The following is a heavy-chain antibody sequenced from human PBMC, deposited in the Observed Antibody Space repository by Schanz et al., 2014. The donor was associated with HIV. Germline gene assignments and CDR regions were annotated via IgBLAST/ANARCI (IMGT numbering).Heavy chain of an antibody. J-gene: IGHJ5*02. D-gene: IGHD1-1*01. Sequence: EVQLVESGGGFVQPGGSLKLSCAASGLTVRNKYMTWVRQAPGKGLQWVSSISGNSYYKDYADSVKGRFTISRDNSKNTLYLEMNSLRPEDTAVYYCARDQGTTWTSGGNWFDPWGQGTLVTVSS. V-gene: IGHV3-23*04. CDR1: GLTVRNKY. CDR3: ARDQGTTWTSGGNWFDP. CDR2: ISGNSYYK.